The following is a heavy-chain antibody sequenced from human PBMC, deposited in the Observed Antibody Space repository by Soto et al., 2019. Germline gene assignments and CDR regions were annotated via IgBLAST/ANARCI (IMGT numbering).Heavy chain of an antibody. D-gene: IGHD3-22*01. CDR2: IYYSGST. CDR3: ARTYYYDSSGYGLYNWFDP. Sequence: NPSETLSLTCTVSGGSISSGDYYWSWIRQPPGKGLEWIGYIYYSGSTYYNPSLKSRVTISVDTSKNQFSLKLSSVTAADTAVYYCARTYYYDSSGYGLYNWFDPWGQGTLVTVSS. J-gene: IGHJ5*02. V-gene: IGHV4-30-4*01. CDR1: GGSISSGDYY.